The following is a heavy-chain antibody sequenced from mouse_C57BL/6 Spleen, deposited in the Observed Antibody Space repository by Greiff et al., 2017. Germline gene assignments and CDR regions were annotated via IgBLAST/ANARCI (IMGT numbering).Heavy chain of an antibody. J-gene: IGHJ2*01. V-gene: IGHV3-6*01. D-gene: IGHD2-1*01. CDR2: ISYDGSN. Sequence: EVKLQESGPGLVKPSQSLSLTCSVTGYSITSGYYWNWIRQFPGNKLEWMGYISYDGSNNYNPSLKNRISITRDTSKNQFFLKLNSVTTEDTATYYCARDTPYGNYYFDYWGQGTTLTVSS. CDR1: GYSITSGYY. CDR3: ARDTPYGNYYFDY.